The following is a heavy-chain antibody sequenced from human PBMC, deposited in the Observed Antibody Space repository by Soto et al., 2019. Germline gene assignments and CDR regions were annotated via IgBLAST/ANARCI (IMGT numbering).Heavy chain of an antibody. CDR2: IIPILGIA. J-gene: IGHJ4*02. V-gene: IGHV1-69*08. CDR3: ARDQAAAEDY. Sequence: QVQLVQSGAEVKKPGSSVKVSCKASGGTFSSYTISWVRQAPGQGLEWMGRIIPILGIANYAQKFQGRVTITADKSPSTAYMGLSSLRSEDTAVYYCARDQAAAEDYWGQGTLVTVSS. D-gene: IGHD6-13*01. CDR1: GGTFSSYT.